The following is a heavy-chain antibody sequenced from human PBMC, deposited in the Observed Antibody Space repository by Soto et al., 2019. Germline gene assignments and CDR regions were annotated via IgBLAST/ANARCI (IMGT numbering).Heavy chain of an antibody. CDR1: AGSISSSY. Sequence: QVQLQESGPGLVKPSETLSLTCTISAGSISSSYWSWIRQPPGKRLEWVGYIYYSGNTNYNPSLKSRVTISVDTSKNQFSLKLSSVTAADTALYYCAREGGFSYYYGMDVWGQGTTVTVSS. J-gene: IGHJ6*02. CDR3: AREGGFSYYYGMDV. V-gene: IGHV4-59*01. CDR2: IYYSGNT. D-gene: IGHD2-15*01.